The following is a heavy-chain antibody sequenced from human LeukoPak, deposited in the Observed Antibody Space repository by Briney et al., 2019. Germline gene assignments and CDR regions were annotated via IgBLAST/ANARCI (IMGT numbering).Heavy chain of an antibody. CDR3: AREYSLNPYYYYMDV. Sequence: GGSLRLSCAASGFTVSSNYMSWVRQAPGKGLEWVSVIYSGGSTYYADSVKGRFTISRDNAKNSLYLQMNSLRAEDTAVYYCAREYSLNPYYYYMDVWGKGTTVTVSS. CDR1: GFTVSSNY. D-gene: IGHD1-14*01. V-gene: IGHV3-53*01. CDR2: IYSGGST. J-gene: IGHJ6*03.